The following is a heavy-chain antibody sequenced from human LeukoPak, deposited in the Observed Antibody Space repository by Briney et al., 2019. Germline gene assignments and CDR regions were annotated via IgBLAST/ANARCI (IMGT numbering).Heavy chain of an antibody. D-gene: IGHD2-2*01. Sequence: ASVNVSCKASGYTFTGYYMHWVRQAPGQGLEWMGRINPNSGGTNYAQKFQGRVTVTRDTSISTAYMELSRLRSDDTAVYYCARDPQVPAAKGGMDVWGQGTTVTVSS. CDR1: GYTFTGYY. J-gene: IGHJ6*02. CDR2: INPNSGGT. V-gene: IGHV1-2*06. CDR3: ARDPQVPAAKGGMDV.